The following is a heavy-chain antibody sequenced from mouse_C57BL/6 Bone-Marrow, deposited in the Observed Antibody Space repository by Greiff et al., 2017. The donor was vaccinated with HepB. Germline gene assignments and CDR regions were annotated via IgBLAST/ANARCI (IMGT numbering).Heavy chain of an antibody. D-gene: IGHD4-1*01. CDR2: IDPSDSYT. CDR1: GYTFTSYW. J-gene: IGHJ2*01. V-gene: IGHV1-50*01. Sequence: VQLQQPGAELVKPGASVKLSCKASGYTFTSYWMQWVKQRPGQGLEWIGEIDPSDSYTNYNQKFKGKATLTVDTSSSTAYMQLSSLTSEDSAVYYCARRANWDPLDYWGQGTTLTVSS. CDR3: ARRANWDPLDY.